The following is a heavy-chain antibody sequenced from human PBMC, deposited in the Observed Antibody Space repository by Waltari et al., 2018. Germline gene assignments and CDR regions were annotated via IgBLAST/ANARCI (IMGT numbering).Heavy chain of an antibody. Sequence: QLQLQESGPGLVKPSETLSLTCTVSGCSIMRNTYYWGWIRQPPGKGLEWIGTIYYSGSTYYNPSLKSRVTISVDTSKNQFSLKLNSVTAADTAVYYCATQPLWFGESYFDYWGQGTLVTVSS. V-gene: IGHV4-39*01. CDR1: GCSIMRNTYY. CDR2: IYYSGST. J-gene: IGHJ4*02. D-gene: IGHD3-10*01. CDR3: ATQPLWFGESYFDY.